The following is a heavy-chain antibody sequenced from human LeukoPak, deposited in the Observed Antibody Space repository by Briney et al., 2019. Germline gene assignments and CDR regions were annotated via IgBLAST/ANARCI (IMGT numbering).Heavy chain of an antibody. D-gene: IGHD6-6*01. CDR2: ISDDGRST. Sequence: QAGGSLRLSCAASGFTFSSFGMSWVRQAPGKGLEWVSAISDDGRSTYYAASVKGRFTISRDNSKNTLYPQMNSLRFEDTALYFCAKRVPYSSSSVYFDYWGQGTLVTVSS. J-gene: IGHJ4*02. CDR1: GFTFSSFG. CDR3: AKRVPYSSSSVYFDY. V-gene: IGHV3-23*01.